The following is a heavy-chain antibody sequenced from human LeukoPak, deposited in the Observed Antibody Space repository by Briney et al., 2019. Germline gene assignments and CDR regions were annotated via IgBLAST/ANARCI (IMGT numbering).Heavy chain of an antibody. V-gene: IGHV3-7*01. D-gene: IGHD3-22*01. CDR2: INEGGSGT. J-gene: IGHJ4*02. Sequence: GGSLRLSCAASGFTFSSYAMSWVRQAPGKGLEWVANINEGGSGTNYVDSEKGRFTISRDNTKNSLFLQMNSLRAEDTAVYYCARHGKFPDYDFDSWGQGTLVTVSS. CDR3: ARHGKFPDYDFDS. CDR1: GFTFSSYA.